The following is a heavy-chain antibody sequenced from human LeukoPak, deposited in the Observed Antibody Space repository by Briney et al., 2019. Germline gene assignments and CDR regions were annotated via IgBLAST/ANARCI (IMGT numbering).Heavy chain of an antibody. D-gene: IGHD3-10*01. J-gene: IGHJ6*03. CDR3: ARMRSITMVRGVNYYYYMDV. CDR2: ISAYNGNT. CDR1: GYTFTGYY. V-gene: IGHV1-18*04. Sequence: ASVKVSCKASGYTFTGYYMHWVRQAPGQGLEWMGWISAYNGNTNYAQKLQGRVTMTTDTSTSTAYMELRSLRSDDTAVYYCARMRSITMVRGVNYYYYMDVWGKGTTVTISS.